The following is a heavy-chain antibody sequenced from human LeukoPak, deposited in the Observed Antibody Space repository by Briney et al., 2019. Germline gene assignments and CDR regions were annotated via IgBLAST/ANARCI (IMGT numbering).Heavy chain of an antibody. CDR2: ICSSGSTI. J-gene: IGHJ6*03. CDR3: PRGSGYRTYYYYMDV. Sequence: PGGSLRLSCAASGVTFNSYEMNWVRQAPGKGLQWVSYICSSGSTIYYADSVKGRFTISKDNAKNSLYLQVNIPTADATAFYYCPRGSGYRTYYYYMDVWGKGTTVTVSS. CDR1: GVTFNSYE. D-gene: IGHD3-22*01. V-gene: IGHV3-48*03.